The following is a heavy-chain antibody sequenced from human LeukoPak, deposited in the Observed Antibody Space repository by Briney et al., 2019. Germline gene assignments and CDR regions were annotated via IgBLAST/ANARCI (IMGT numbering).Heavy chain of an antibody. J-gene: IGHJ4*02. D-gene: IGHD3/OR15-3a*01. CDR2: IYYSGST. CDR1: GESFSGYY. CDR3: ARRFLDPYYFDY. Sequence: SETLSLTCTVYGESFSGYYWSWIRQPPGKGLEWIGYIYYSGSTNYNPSLKSRVTISVDTSKNQFSLKLSSVTAADTAVYYCARRFLDPYYFDYWGQGTLVTVSS. V-gene: IGHV4-59*08.